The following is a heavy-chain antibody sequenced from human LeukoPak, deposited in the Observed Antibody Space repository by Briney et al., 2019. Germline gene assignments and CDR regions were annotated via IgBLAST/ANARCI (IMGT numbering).Heavy chain of an antibody. CDR3: ARRPGPGMAVAGTSPYWYFDL. CDR1: GFTFSSYA. V-gene: IGHV3-30-3*01. D-gene: IGHD6-19*01. CDR2: ISYDGSNK. Sequence: GGSLRLSCAASGFTFSSYAMHWVRQAPGKGLEWVAVISYDGSNKYYADSVKGRFTISRDNSKNTLYLQMNSLRAEDTAVYYCARRPGPGMAVAGTSPYWYFDLWGRGTLVTVSS. J-gene: IGHJ2*01.